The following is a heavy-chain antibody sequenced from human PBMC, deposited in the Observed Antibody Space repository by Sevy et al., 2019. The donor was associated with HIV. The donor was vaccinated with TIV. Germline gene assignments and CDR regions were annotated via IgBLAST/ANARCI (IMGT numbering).Heavy chain of an antibody. D-gene: IGHD3-10*01. CDR1: GFTFSDYW. V-gene: IGHV3-21*06. Sequence: GGSLRLSCAASGFTFSDYWMSWVRQAPGKGLEWVSYISSGSSYISYTDSVKGRFTISRDNAKNSLYLQMNSLRPEDTAMYFCARDRDYYGSGTFDAWGQGTTVTVSS. J-gene: IGHJ6*02. CDR2: ISSGSSYI. CDR3: ARDRDYYGSGTFDA.